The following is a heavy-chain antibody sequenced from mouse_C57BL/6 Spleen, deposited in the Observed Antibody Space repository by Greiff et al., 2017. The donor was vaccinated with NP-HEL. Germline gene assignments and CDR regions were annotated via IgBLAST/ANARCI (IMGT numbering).Heavy chain of an antibody. Sequence: DVKLVESGGGLVKPGGSLKLSCAASGFTFSSYAMSWVRQTPEKRLEWVATISDGGSYTYYPDNVKGRFTISRDNAKNNLYLQMSHLKSEDTAMYYCAREGVYYYGSSPRPMDYWGQGTSVTVSS. CDR3: AREGVYYYGSSPRPMDY. J-gene: IGHJ4*01. CDR2: ISDGGSYT. CDR1: GFTFSSYA. V-gene: IGHV5-4*01. D-gene: IGHD1-1*01.